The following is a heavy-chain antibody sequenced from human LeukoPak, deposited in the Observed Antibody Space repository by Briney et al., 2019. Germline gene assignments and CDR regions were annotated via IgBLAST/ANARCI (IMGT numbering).Heavy chain of an antibody. V-gene: IGHV1-18*01. J-gene: IGHJ6*02. CDR3: AREGDDSSGYYYVEYYYYGMDV. CDR1: GYTFTSYG. D-gene: IGHD3-22*01. CDR2: IRAYNGNT. Sequence: GASVKVSCKASGYTFTSYGISWVRQAPGQGLEWMGWIRAYNGNTNYAQKPHGRVTMTTDTSTSTAYMEMRSVRSDDTAVYYCAREGDDSSGYYYVEYYYYGMDVWGQGTTVTVSS.